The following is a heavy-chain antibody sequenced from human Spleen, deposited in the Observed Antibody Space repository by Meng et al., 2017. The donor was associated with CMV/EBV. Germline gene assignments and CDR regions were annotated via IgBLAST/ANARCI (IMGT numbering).Heavy chain of an antibody. D-gene: IGHD5-18*01. CDR1: GGSFSGYY. Sequence: LRLSCAVYGGSFSGYYWSWIRQPPGKGLEWIGEINHSGSTNYNPSLKSRVTISVDTSKNQFSLKLSSVTAADTAVYYCARDKKGGYSYGGFDYWGQGTLVTVSS. V-gene: IGHV4-34*01. CDR3: ARDKKGGYSYGGFDY. J-gene: IGHJ4*02. CDR2: INHSGST.